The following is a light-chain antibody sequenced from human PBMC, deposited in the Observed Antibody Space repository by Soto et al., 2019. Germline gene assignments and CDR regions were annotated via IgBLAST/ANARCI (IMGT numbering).Light chain of an antibody. CDR2: EVS. V-gene: IGLV2-14*01. Sequence: QSALTQPASVSGSPGQSITISCTGTSSDVGGYNYVSWYQQHPGKAPKLMIYEVSNRPSGVSNRFSGSKSGNTASLTISGLQAEDEADYYCRSYTISSTLAVFGTGTKLTVL. CDR3: RSYTISSTLAV. J-gene: IGLJ1*01. CDR1: SSDVGGYNY.